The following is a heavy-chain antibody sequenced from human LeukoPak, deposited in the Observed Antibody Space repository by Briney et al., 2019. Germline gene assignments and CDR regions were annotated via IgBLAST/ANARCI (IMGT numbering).Heavy chain of an antibody. CDR3: ARDLGIVASYGMDV. D-gene: IGHD1-26*01. V-gene: IGHV4-59*01. CDR2: IYYSGST. J-gene: IGHJ6*02. CDR1: GGSISSYY. Sequence: SKTLSLTCTVSGGSISSYYWSWIRQPPGKGLEWIGYIYYSGSTNYNPSLKSRVTISVDTSKNQFSLKLSSVTAADTAVYYCARDLGIVASYGMDVWGQGTTVTVSS.